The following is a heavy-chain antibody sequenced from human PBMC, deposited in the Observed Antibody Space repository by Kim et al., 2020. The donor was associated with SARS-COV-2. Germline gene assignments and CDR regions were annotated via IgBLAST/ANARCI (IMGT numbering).Heavy chain of an antibody. V-gene: IGHV4-34*01. J-gene: IGHJ4*02. D-gene: IGHD3-3*01. Sequence: SETLSLTCAVYGGSFSGYYWSWIRQPPGKGLEWIGEINHSGSTNYNPSLKSRVTISVDTSKNQFSLKLSSVTAADTAVYYCARVARITIFSRGFDYWGQGTLVTVSS. CDR2: INHSGST. CDR3: ARVARITIFSRGFDY. CDR1: GGSFSGYY.